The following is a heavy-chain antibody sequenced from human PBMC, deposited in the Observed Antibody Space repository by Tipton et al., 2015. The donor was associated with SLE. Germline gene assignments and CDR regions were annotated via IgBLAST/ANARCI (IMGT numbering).Heavy chain of an antibody. CDR3: ARDVTIFGVAGNWFDP. V-gene: IGHV4-59*01. CDR1: GGSISSYY. Sequence: LRLSCTVSGGSISSYYWSWIRQPPGKGLEWIGYIYYSGSTNYNPSLKSRVTISVDTSKNQFSLKLSSVTTADTAVYYCARDVTIFGVAGNWFDPWGQGTLVTVSS. D-gene: IGHD3-3*01. CDR2: IYYSGST. J-gene: IGHJ5*02.